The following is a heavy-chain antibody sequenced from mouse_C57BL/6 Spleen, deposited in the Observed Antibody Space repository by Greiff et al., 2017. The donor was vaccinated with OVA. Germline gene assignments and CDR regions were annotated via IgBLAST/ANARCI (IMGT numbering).Heavy chain of an antibody. CDR2: MSPGSGNT. CDR3: ARSDDSSAY. D-gene: IGHD2-4*01. CDR1: GYSFTSYY. Sequence: VQLQQSGPELVKPGASVKISCKASGYSFTSYYIHWVKQRPGQGLEWIGWMSPGSGNTKYNEKFKGKATLTADTSSSTAYMQLSSLTSEDSAVYYCARSDDSSAYWGQGTLVTVSA. V-gene: IGHV1-66*01. J-gene: IGHJ3*01.